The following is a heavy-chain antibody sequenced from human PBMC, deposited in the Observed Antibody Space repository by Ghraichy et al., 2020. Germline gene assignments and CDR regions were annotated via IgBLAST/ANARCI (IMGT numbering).Heavy chain of an antibody. CDR2: INPNSGGI. V-gene: IGHV1-2*02. CDR3: ARMHSGGWYLFDF. D-gene: IGHD6-19*01. CDR1: GYTFTDYY. J-gene: IGHJ4*02. Sequence: VKVSCKASGYTFTDYYMHWVRQAPGQGLEWMGWINPNSGGINYAQKFQGRVTMTRDASISTAYMELSSLRSDDTAVYYCARMHSGGWYLFDFWGQGTLVTVSS.